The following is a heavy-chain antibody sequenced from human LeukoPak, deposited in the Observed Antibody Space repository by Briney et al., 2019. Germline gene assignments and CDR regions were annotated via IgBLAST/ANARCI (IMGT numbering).Heavy chain of an antibody. CDR2: ISSSSSYI. J-gene: IGHJ4*02. CDR1: GFTFSSYS. CDR3: ARGALLWFGERMEYYFDY. Sequence: GGSLRLSCAASGFTFSSYSMNWVRQAPGKGLEWVSSISSSSSYIYYADSVKGRFTISRDNSKNTLYLQMNSLRAEDTAVYYCARGALLWFGERMEYYFDYWGQGTLLTVSS. V-gene: IGHV3-21*04. D-gene: IGHD3-10*01.